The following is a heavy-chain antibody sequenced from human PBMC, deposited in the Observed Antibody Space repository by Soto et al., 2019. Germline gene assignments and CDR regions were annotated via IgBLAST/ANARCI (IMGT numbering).Heavy chain of an antibody. V-gene: IGHV1-69*06. CDR3: ARGSGSYFPLDWFDP. CDR2: IIPIFGTA. CDR1: GGTFSSYA. Sequence: ASVKVSCKASGGTFSSYAISWVRQAPGQGLEWMGGIIPIFGTANYAQKFQGRVTITADKSTSTAYMELSSLRSEDTAVYYCARGSGSYFPLDWFDPWGQGTLVTVSS. J-gene: IGHJ5*02. D-gene: IGHD1-26*01.